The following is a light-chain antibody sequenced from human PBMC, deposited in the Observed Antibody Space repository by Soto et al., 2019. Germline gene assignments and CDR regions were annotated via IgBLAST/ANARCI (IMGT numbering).Light chain of an antibody. CDR1: SSDVGGSNF. J-gene: IGLJ3*02. CDR2: DVN. V-gene: IGLV2-11*01. CDR3: CSSAVSRTWV. Sequence: QSALTQPRSVSGSPGQSVTISCTGTSSDVGGSNFVSWYQQHPGKAPKLMIYDVNKWPSGVPDRFSGSKSGNTASLTISGLQAEDEADYYCCSSAVSRTWVFGGGTKVTVL.